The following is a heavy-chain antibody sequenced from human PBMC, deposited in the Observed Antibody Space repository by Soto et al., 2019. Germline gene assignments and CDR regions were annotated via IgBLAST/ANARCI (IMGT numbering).Heavy chain of an antibody. J-gene: IGHJ4*02. CDR1: GFTFPNFA. D-gene: IGHD3-10*01. CDR3: VKDYYYSRSGSFSPYYFDY. CDR2: ISSDGNNR. Sequence: QVYLVESGGGVVQPGRSLRLSCAVSGFTFPNFAMHWVRQVPGKGLEWVALISSDGNNRYYADSVKGRFTISRDNSKNTLYLQMNSLRTEDTAVFFCVKDYYYSRSGSFSPYYFDYWGQGTLVTVSS. V-gene: IGHV3-30*18.